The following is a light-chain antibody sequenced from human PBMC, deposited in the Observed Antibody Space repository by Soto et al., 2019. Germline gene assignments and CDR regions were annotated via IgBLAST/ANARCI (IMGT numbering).Light chain of an antibody. J-gene: IGKJ1*01. CDR1: QSVSSGY. Sequence: EIVLTQSQGPLSLSPGAGATLSCRASQSVSSGYLAWYQQKPGQAPRLLIYGASSRATGIPDRFSGSGSGTDFTLTISRLEPEDFAVYYCQQYGRTFGQGTKVDI. CDR3: QQYGRT. CDR2: GAS. V-gene: IGKV3-20*01.